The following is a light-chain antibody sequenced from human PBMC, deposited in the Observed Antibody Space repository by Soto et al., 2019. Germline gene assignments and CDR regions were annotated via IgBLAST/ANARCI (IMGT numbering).Light chain of an antibody. CDR3: QHLRTYPFS. V-gene: IGKV1-9*01. J-gene: IGKJ2*03. CDR1: QDISTS. Sequence: DIQLTQSPSFLSASVGDRVTVSCRASQDISTSLAWFQQKAGKVPQLLVYPASTLQDGVPSRFSGSGSGTYFTLTLSNLQAEDFATYYCQHLRTYPFSFGQGTKLDIK. CDR2: PAS.